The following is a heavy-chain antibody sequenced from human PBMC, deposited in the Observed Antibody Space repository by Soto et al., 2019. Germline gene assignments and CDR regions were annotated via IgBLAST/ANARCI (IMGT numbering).Heavy chain of an antibody. J-gene: IGHJ4*02. Sequence: SETLSLTCAVSGGSISSGGYSWSWIRQPPGKGLEWIGYIYHSGSTYYNPSLESRITISVDTSKNQFSLNLTSVTAADTAVYYCARYVLTAYIVYYFDFWGQGTLVTGS. CDR3: ARYVLTAYIVYYFDF. CDR2: IYHSGST. V-gene: IGHV4-30-2*01. D-gene: IGHD3-16*01. CDR1: GGSISSGGYS.